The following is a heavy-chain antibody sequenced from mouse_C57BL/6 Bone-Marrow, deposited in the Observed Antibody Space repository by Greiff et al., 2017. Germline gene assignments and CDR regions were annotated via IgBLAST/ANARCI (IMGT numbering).Heavy chain of an antibody. CDR3: ARSGYDYDWFAY. V-gene: IGHV1-18*01. CDR2: INPNNGGT. J-gene: IGHJ3*01. D-gene: IGHD2-4*01. Sequence: VQLQQSGPELVKPGASVKIPCKASGYTFTDYNMDWVKQSHGKSLEWIGDINPNNGGTIYNQKFKGKATLTVDKSSSTAYMELRSLTSEDTAVYDCARSGYDYDWFAYWGQGTLVTVSA. CDR1: GYTFTDYN.